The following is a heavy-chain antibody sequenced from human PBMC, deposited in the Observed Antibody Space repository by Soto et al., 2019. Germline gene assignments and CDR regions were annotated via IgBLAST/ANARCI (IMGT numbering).Heavy chain of an antibody. J-gene: IGHJ4*02. D-gene: IGHD2-8*02. CDR1: GFTFSSYS. Sequence: GGSLRLSCVASGFTFSSYSMSWVRQAPGKGLEWVSAMSGGGGRSYFADSVKGRFTISRDEARNTLYLQMDSLRAEDTAVYYCAKASTALGTYWFDYWGQGTQVTVSS. CDR2: MSGGGGRS. V-gene: IGHV3-23*01. CDR3: AKASTALGTYWFDY.